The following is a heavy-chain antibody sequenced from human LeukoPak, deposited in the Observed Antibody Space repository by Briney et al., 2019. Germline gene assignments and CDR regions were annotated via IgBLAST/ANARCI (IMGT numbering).Heavy chain of an antibody. CDR2: ISSNGGST. CDR1: GFTFSSYA. D-gene: IGHD3-10*01. V-gene: IGHV3-64*01. Sequence: GGSLRLSCAASGFTFSSYAMHWVRQAPGKGLEYVSAISSNGGSTYYANSVKGRFTISRDNSKNSLYLQMNSLRAEDTAVYYCARDMVRGVKGHPWGQGTLVTVSS. CDR3: ARDMVRGVKGHP. J-gene: IGHJ5*02.